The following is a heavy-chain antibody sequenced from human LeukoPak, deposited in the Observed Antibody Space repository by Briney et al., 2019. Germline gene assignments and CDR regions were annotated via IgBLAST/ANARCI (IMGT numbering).Heavy chain of an antibody. D-gene: IGHD3-16*01. CDR3: AKEYKSWGQSLLTDF. Sequence: GGSLRLSCAAYGFTFSNYGMHWVRQAPGKGLEWVAVISYDGSNKYYADSVKGRFTISRDNSEKTLYLLVNSLRAEDTAVYYCAKEYKSWGQSLLTDFWGQGTLVTVSS. CDR1: GFTFSNYG. CDR2: ISYDGSNK. J-gene: IGHJ1*01. V-gene: IGHV3-30*18.